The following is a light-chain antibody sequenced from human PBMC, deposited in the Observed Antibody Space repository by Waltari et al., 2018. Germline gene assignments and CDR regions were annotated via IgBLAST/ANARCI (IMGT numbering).Light chain of an antibody. CDR3: MQGSQWPPWT. CDR2: RAL. Sequence: DVVMTQSPLSLSVTLGQPASISCSSSQSLLHSDGNTYLHWFYQGPGQSPRRRICRALSRDSGVPERFTGRGSGTDFTLEISRVEAEDVGIYYCMQGSQWPPWTFGQGTKVEIK. J-gene: IGKJ1*01. V-gene: IGKV2-30*02. CDR1: QSLLHSDGNTY.